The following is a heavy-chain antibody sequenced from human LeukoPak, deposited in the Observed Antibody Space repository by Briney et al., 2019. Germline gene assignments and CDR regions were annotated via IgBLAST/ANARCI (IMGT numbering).Heavy chain of an antibody. Sequence: ASVKVSCKASGYTFTSYDINWVRQATGQGLEWMGWMNPNSGNTGYAQKFQGRVTMTRNTSISTAYMELSSLRSEDTAVYYCARREYSYAPPDYWGQGTLVTVSS. J-gene: IGHJ4*02. V-gene: IGHV1-8*02. CDR3: ARREYSYAPPDY. CDR2: MNPNSGNT. D-gene: IGHD5-18*01. CDR1: GYTFTSYD.